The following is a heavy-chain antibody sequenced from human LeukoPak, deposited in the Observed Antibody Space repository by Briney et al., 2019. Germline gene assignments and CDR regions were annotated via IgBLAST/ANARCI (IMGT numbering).Heavy chain of an antibody. V-gene: IGHV4-59*01. CDR2: IYYRGNT. Sequence: PSETLSLMCSVSRGSISSYYWSWIRQAPGQGLEWSGYIYYRGNTDYNPSLKSRVTMSVDMDKHQFYLKVDSVTAADTAVYYCARGGRWVQDPLDYWGQGTLVIVSS. CDR1: RGSISSYY. J-gene: IGHJ4*02. CDR3: ARGGRWVQDPLDY. D-gene: IGHD5-24*01.